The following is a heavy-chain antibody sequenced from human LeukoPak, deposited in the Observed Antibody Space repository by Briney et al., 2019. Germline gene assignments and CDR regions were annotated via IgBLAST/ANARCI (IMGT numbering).Heavy chain of an antibody. V-gene: IGHV3-74*01. CDR1: GFTFSSYA. CDR3: ASENTYYDFWSGRHREYYFDY. D-gene: IGHD3-3*01. J-gene: IGHJ4*02. CDR2: INSDGSST. Sequence: GGSLRLSCAASGFTFSSYAMSWVRQAPGKGLVWVSRINSDGSSTSYADSVKGRFTISRDNAKNTLYLQMNSLRADDTAVYYCASENTYYDFWSGRHREYYFDYWGQGTLVTVSS.